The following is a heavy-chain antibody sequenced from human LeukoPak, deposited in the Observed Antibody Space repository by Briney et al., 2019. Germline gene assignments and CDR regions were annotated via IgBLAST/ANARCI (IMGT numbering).Heavy chain of an antibody. V-gene: IGHV3-21*01. CDR1: GFTFSSYS. Sequence: PGGSLRLPCAASGFTFSSYSMNWVRQAPGKGLEWVSSISSSSSYIYYADSVKGRFTISRDNAKNSLYLQMNSLRAEDTAVYYCASIQWQTRGYWGQGTLVTVSS. J-gene: IGHJ4*02. CDR2: ISSSSSYI. CDR3: ASIQWQTRGY. D-gene: IGHD5-12*01.